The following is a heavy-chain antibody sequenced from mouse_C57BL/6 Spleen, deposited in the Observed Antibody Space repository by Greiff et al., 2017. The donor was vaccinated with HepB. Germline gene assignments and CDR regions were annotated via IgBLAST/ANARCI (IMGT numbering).Heavy chain of an antibody. D-gene: IGHD4-1*01. J-gene: IGHJ4*01. CDR3: ASLTGYYAMDY. CDR2: IRNKANGYTT. Sequence: EVKLMESGGGLVQPGGSLSLSCAASGFTFTDYYMSWVRQPPGKALEWLGFIRNKANGYTTEYSASVKGRFTISRDNSQSILYLQMNALRAEDSATYYCASLTGYYAMDYWGQGTSVTVSS. V-gene: IGHV7-3*01. CDR1: GFTFTDYY.